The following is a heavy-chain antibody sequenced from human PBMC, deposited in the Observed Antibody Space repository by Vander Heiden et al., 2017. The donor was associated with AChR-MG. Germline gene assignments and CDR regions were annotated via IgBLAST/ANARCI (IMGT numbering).Heavy chain of an antibody. Sequence: EVQLVESGGGLVKPGGSLRLSCAASGFTCSKAWMNWVRQVPGEGLEWVGRIKARSDGGTTDYAAPVKGRFTISRDDSKDTLYLEMNSLNTEDTAFYYCATDPRDMAPTQHIWGQGTMVTVSS. V-gene: IGHV3-15*01. CDR2: IKARSDGGTT. D-gene: IGHD2-15*01. CDR1: GFTCSKAW. J-gene: IGHJ3*02. CDR3: ATDPRDMAPTQHI.